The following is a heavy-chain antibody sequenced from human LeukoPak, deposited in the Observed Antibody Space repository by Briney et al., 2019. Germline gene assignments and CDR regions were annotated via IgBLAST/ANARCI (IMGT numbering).Heavy chain of an antibody. Sequence: GASVTVSCKPSGYTFTNYYIHWVRQAPGQGPEWVGWINPASAGAAFAPKFQGRVSMTWDSSITTAFMDLTSLRSNDTAIYYCARQLGNYYRASDFWGQGTLVTVSS. V-gene: IGHV1-2*02. CDR2: INPASAGA. CDR1: GYTFTNYY. CDR3: ARQLGNYYRASDF. J-gene: IGHJ4*02. D-gene: IGHD1-26*01.